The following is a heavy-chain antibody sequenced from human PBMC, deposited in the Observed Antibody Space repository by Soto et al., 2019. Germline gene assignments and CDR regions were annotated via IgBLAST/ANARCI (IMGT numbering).Heavy chain of an antibody. CDR2: IKEDGSEK. D-gene: IGHD5-18*01. J-gene: IGHJ6*02. Sequence: PGGSLRLSCAASGFTFSRFWMSWVRQAPGKGLEWVANIKEDGSEKYYVDSVKGRFTISRDNAKNSLFLQMNSLGPEDTAVYYCVKERYAQLWLEDYGMDVWGQGTTVTVSS. CDR3: VKERYAQLWLEDYGMDV. V-gene: IGHV3-7*01. CDR1: GFTFSRFW.